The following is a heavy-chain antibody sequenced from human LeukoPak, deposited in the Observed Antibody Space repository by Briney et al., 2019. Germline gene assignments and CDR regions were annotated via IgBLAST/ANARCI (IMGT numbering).Heavy chain of an antibody. V-gene: IGHV1-46*01. CDR2: INPSGGST. CDR3: ARDSREYQLLSY. Sequence: GASVKVSFKASGYTFTSYYMHWVRQAPGRGLEWMGIINPSGGSTSYAQKFQGRVTMTRDTSTSTVYMELSSLRSEDTAVYYCARDSREYQLLSYWGQGTLVTVSS. D-gene: IGHD2-2*01. J-gene: IGHJ4*02. CDR1: GYTFTSYY.